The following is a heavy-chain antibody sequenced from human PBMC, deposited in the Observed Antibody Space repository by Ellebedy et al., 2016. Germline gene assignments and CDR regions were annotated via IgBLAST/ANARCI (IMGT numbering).Heavy chain of an antibody. CDR1: GYTFTSYY. V-gene: IGHV1-18*04. J-gene: IGHJ4*02. CDR2: ISAYNGNT. Sequence: ASVKVSXXASGYTFTSYYMHWVRQAPGQGLEWMGWISAYNGNTNYAQKLQGRVTMTTDTSTSTAYMELRSLRSDDTAVYYCARDALGELSLEPAVNWGQGTLVTVSS. D-gene: IGHD3-16*02. CDR3: ARDALGELSLEPAVN.